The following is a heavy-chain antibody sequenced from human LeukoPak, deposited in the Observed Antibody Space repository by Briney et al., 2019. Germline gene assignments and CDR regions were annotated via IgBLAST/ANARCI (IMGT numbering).Heavy chain of an antibody. J-gene: IGHJ4*02. V-gene: IGHV4-38-2*02. D-gene: IGHD3-10*01. CDR2: IYHSGST. CDR3: ARDRGYYYGSGSLIRRSFFDY. CDR1: GYSISSGYY. Sequence: SETLSLTCTVSGYSISSGYYWGWIRQPPGKGLEWIGIIYHSGSTYYNPSLKSRVTISVDTSKNQFSLKLSSVTAADTAVYYCARDRGYYYGSGSLIRRSFFDYWGQGTLVTVSS.